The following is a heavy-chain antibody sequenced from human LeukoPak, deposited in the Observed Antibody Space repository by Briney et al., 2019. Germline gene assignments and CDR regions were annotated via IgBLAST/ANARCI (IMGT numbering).Heavy chain of an antibody. CDR1: GFTFSRYA. CDR2: IWYDGSNK. D-gene: IGHD2-2*01. CDR3: ARRGLVVPAARYGMDV. J-gene: IGHJ6*02. V-gene: IGHV3-33*08. Sequence: GGSLRLSCAASGFTFSRYAMHWVRQAPGKGLEWVAVIWYDGSNKYYADSVRGRFTISRDNSKNTLYLQMNSLRAEDTAVYYCARRGLVVPAARYGMDVWGQGTTVTVSS.